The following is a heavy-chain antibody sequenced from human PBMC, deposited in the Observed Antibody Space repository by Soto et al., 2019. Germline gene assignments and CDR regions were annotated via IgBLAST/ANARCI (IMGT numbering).Heavy chain of an antibody. CDR3: ARDYKLQPEVPFDM. Sequence: QVQLVQCGGEVKKPGASLKLACKASGYTFSSYGISWVRQAPGQGLEWMGWISGFSGVPYNAQGFQGRVTMSTDTSTSTAYMEVRSLRFDDTAVYYCARDYKLQPEVPFDMWGQGTMVIVSA. D-gene: IGHD1-1*01. CDR2: ISGFSGVP. J-gene: IGHJ3*02. CDR1: GYTFSSYG. V-gene: IGHV1-18*04.